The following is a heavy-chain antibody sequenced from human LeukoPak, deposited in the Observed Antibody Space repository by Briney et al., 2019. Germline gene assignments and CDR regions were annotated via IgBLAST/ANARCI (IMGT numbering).Heavy chain of an antibody. CDR1: GASISGSISGGTYY. D-gene: IGHD1-14*01. J-gene: IGHJ4*02. Sequence: SETLSLTCTVSGASISGSISGGTYYWNWIRQPAGKGLEWIGRMYNVLTTINYSPSHKSRVTISVDTSKHQFSLNVTSVTAADTAVYYCARSTNRLDSWGQGTLVTVSS. V-gene: IGHV4-61*02. CDR3: ARSTNRLDS. CDR2: MYNVLTT.